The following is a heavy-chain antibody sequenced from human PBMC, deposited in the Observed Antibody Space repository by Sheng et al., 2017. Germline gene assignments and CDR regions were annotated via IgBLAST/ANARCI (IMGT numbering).Heavy chain of an antibody. Sequence: QAQLVESGGGVVQPGRSLRLSCEVSGFTFSKYGIHWVRQAPGKGLEWVAVISYDGSLKYYADSVKGRFTISRDNSKNTLFLQMEYLGAEDTAVYYCAKDFTWSGYYYYYMDVWGRGTPVTVSS. CDR3: AKDFTWSGYYYYYMDV. CDR2: ISYDGSLK. CDR1: GFTFSKYG. V-gene: IGHV3-30*18. J-gene: IGHJ6*03. D-gene: IGHD2-8*02.